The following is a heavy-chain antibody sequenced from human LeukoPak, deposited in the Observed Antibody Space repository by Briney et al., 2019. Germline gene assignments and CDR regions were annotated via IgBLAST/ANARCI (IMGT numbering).Heavy chain of an antibody. CDR2: ICGSGDRT. V-gene: IGHV3-23*01. D-gene: IGHD3-16*01. Sequence: AGGSLRLSRAASGFTFSIYAMSGVRQAPGKGVEWVSLICGSGDRTYYADSVKGRFTISRDNSKNTLYLQMNSLRAEDTAVYLCAKRGGGINDFDWWGEGTLVTVSS. J-gene: IGHJ4*02. CDR3: AKRGGGINDFDW. CDR1: GFTFSIYA.